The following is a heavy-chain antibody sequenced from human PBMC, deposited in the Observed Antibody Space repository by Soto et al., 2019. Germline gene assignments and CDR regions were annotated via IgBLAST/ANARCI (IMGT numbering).Heavy chain of an antibody. J-gene: IGHJ4*02. D-gene: IGHD2-21*01. CDR2: IFPGDYDT. CDR3: ARGGIIENLPDY. CDR1: VYRFCAYG. V-gene: IGHV5-51*01. Sequence: ASLKISGEGCVYRFCAYGLVWVRQMPRKGLEWMGIIFPGDYDTRYSLSFQGQITISVDRSINTAYLQWSSMKASATAMPFCARGGIIENLPDYWGQGIQVTASS.